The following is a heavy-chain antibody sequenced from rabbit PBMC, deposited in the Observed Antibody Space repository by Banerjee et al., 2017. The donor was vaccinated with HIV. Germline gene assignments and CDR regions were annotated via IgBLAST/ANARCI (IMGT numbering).Heavy chain of an antibody. Sequence: QEQLEESGGDLVKPEGSLTLTCTASGFSFSSSYNMCWVRQAPGKGLEWIACIYAAGSGTTYYASWAKGRFTISKASSTTVTLQMTSLTAADTATYFCARGTSSSGYYSGSLNLWGPGTLVTVS. D-gene: IGHD1-1*01. CDR3: ARGTSSSGYYSGSLNL. V-gene: IGHV1S45*01. CDR1: GFSFSSSYN. CDR2: IYAAGSGTT. J-gene: IGHJ4*01.